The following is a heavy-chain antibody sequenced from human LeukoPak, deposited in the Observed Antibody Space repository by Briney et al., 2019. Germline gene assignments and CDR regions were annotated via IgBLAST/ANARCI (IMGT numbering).Heavy chain of an antibody. CDR1: GFTVSSNY. V-gene: IGHV3-53*01. CDR3: AKWGCSGGSCYPFDY. J-gene: IGHJ4*02. D-gene: IGHD2-15*01. CDR2: IYSGGST. Sequence: GGYLRLSCAASGFTVSSNYMSWVRQAPGKGLEWVSVIYSGGSTYYADSVKGRFTISRDNSKNTLYLQMNSLRAEDTAVYYCAKWGCSGGSCYPFDYWGQGTLVTVSS.